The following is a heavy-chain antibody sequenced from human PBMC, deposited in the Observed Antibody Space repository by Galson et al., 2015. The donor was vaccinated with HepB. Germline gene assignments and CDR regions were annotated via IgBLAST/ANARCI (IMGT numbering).Heavy chain of an antibody. CDR3: ARDLKANWGFWYFDL. CDR1: GDSVSSNSVT. CDR2: TYYRSKWLF. V-gene: IGHV6-1*01. J-gene: IGHJ2*01. Sequence: CAISGDSVSSNSVTWNWIRQPPSRGLEWLGRTYYRSKWLFNYAVSMSGRVTINSDTSKNQFSLQLNSVTPDDTAVYYCARDLKANWGFWYFDLWGRGTLVTVSS. D-gene: IGHD7-27*01.